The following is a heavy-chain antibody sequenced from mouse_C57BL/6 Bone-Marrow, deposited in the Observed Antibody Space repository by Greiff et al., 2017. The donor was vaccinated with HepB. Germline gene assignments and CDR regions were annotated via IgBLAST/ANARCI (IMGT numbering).Heavy chain of an antibody. V-gene: IGHV5-4*01. Sequence: EVQGVESGGGLVKPGGSLKLSCAASGFTFSSYAMSWVRQTPEKRLEWVATISDGGSYTYYPDNVKGRFTISRDNAKNNLYLQMSHLKSEDTAMYYCARDQDYYGSSHWYFDVWGTGTTVTGSS. CDR2: ISDGGSYT. CDR3: ARDQDYYGSSHWYFDV. D-gene: IGHD1-1*01. J-gene: IGHJ1*03. CDR1: GFTFSSYA.